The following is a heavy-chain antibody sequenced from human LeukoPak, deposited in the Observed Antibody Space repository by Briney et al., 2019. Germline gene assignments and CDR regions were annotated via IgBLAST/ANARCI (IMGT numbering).Heavy chain of an antibody. CDR2: INHSGST. CDR1: GGSFSGYY. D-gene: IGHD5-12*01. Sequence: SETLSLTCAGYGGSFSGYYWSWIRQPPGKGLEWIGEINHSGSTNYNPSLKSRVTISVDTSKNQFSLKLSSVTAADTAVYYCAREGSGYSGYAPFRYWGQGTLVTVSS. CDR3: AREGSGYSGYAPFRY. J-gene: IGHJ4*02. V-gene: IGHV4-34*01.